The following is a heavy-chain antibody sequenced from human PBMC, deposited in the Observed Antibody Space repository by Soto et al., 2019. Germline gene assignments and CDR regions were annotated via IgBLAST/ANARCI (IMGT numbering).Heavy chain of an antibody. CDR3: ARGQRFSEWFDP. Sequence: SETLSLTCSVSGGTISGYYWTWIRQPAGKGLEWIGRIYSSGNTKYNPSLQSRVTMSLDTSNNQFSLRLTSVTAADTAVYYCARGQRFSEWFDPWGQVTLVTVST. D-gene: IGHD3-3*01. CDR1: GGTISGYY. V-gene: IGHV4-4*07. J-gene: IGHJ5*02. CDR2: IYSSGNT.